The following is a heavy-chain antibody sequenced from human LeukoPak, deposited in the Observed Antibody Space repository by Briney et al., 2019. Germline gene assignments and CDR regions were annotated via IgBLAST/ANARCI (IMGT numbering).Heavy chain of an antibody. Sequence: GGSLRLSCAASGFTFSSCSMNWVRQAPGKGLEWVSYISFSSSTIHYSDSMKGRVTVSRDNAKNSLYLQMNSLRAEDTAVYYCARDTHYYGSGSPAFDIWGQGTMVTVSS. D-gene: IGHD3-10*01. CDR1: GFTFSSCS. J-gene: IGHJ3*02. CDR3: ARDTHYYGSGSPAFDI. V-gene: IGHV3-48*01. CDR2: ISFSSSTI.